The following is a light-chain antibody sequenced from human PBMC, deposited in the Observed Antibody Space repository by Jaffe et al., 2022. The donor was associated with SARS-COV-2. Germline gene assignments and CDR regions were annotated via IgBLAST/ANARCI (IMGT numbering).Light chain of an antibody. Sequence: QSALTQPASVSGSPGQSITISCTGTSSDVGRFNLVSWYQHHPGRAPKVMIYEVIKRPSGISSRFSGSKSGNTASLTISGLQAEDEGDYYCCSYAGSSTVIFGGGTKLTVL. V-gene: IGLV2-23*02. CDR3: CSYAGSSTVI. CDR2: EVI. J-gene: IGLJ2*01. CDR1: SSDVGRFNL.